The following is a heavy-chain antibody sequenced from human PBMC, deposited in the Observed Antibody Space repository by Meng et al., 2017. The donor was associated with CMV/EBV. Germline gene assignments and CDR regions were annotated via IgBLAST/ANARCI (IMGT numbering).Heavy chain of an antibody. D-gene: IGHD1-26*01. Sequence: GESLKISCAASGFTFSSYEMNWVRQAPGKGLEWVSYISSSGSTIYYAASVKGRFTISRDNAKNSLYLQMSSLRADDTAVYYCARDMGPGLLVTGYNGMDVWGQGTTVTVSS. CDR1: GFTFSSYE. V-gene: IGHV3-48*03. CDR3: ARDMGPGLLVTGYNGMDV. J-gene: IGHJ6*02. CDR2: ISSSGSTI.